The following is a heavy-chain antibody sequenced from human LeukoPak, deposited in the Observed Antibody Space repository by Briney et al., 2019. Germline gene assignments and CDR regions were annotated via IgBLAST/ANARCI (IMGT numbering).Heavy chain of an antibody. CDR3: ARVLPWSPKIDY. J-gene: IGHJ4*02. D-gene: IGHD2-15*01. CDR2: IIPIFGTA. CDR1: GGTFSSYA. V-gene: IGHV1-69*13. Sequence: SVKVSCKASGGTFSSYAFSWVRQAPGQGLEWMGGIIPIFGTANYAQKFQGRVTITADESKSTAYMELSSLRSEDTAVYYCARVLPWSPKIDYWGQGTLVTVSS.